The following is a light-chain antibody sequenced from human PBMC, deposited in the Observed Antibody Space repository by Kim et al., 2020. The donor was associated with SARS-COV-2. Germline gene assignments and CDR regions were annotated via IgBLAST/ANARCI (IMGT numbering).Light chain of an antibody. Sequence: DIVMTQSPDSLAVSLGERATIRCRSSQDLHNSNNDQTSLAWYQQKAGQPPKLLISWASTREFGVPDRFRGSGSGTDFTLTISSLQREDVALYYCLQYLVTPRTFGQATKVDIK. CDR1: QDLHNSNNDQTS. CDR2: WAS. V-gene: IGKV4-1*01. CDR3: LQYLVTPRT. J-gene: IGKJ1*01.